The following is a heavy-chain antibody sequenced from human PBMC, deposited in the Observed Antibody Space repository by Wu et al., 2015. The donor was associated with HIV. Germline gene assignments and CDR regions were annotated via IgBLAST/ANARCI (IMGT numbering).Heavy chain of an antibody. CDR1: GHTFAAYY. J-gene: IGHJ4*02. CDR3: ARALRPVADALELDY. Sequence: QVQLVQSGADVKEPGASLKVSCKASGHTFAAYYVHWVRQAPGQGLEWMGWIQPNSGVTKNAQTFRGRLTMTRDTSINTVYMELSRLRFDDTAIYYCARALRPVADALELDYWGLGTLVTVSS. V-gene: IGHV1-2*02. D-gene: IGHD6-19*01. CDR2: IQPNSGVT.